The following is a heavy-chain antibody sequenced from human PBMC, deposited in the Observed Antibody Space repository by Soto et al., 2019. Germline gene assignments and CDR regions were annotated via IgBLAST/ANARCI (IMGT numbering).Heavy chain of an antibody. CDR3: ARHGQRGYYYYGMDV. CDR2: IYPGDSDT. V-gene: IGHV5-51*01. J-gene: IGHJ6*02. CDR1: RYSFTSYW. Sequence: GESLKISCTGSRYSFTSYWIGCVRQMPGKGLERMGIIYPGDSDTRYSPSVQGQVTISADKSISTAYLQWSSLKASDTAMYYCARHGQRGYYYYGMDVWGQGTTVTVSS. D-gene: IGHD5-18*01.